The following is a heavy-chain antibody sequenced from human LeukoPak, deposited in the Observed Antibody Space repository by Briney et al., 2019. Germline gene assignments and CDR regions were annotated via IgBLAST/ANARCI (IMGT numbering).Heavy chain of an antibody. Sequence: SQTLSLTCAISGDSVSSAAWNWISQSPSRGLEWLGRTYYRSKWYNDYAVSVKSRITINPDTSKNQFSLQLNSVTPEDTAVYYCARGGIGYCTSSSCYFDYWGQGTLVTVSS. CDR3: ARGGIGYCTSSSCYFDY. CDR2: TYYRSKWYN. D-gene: IGHD2-2*01. J-gene: IGHJ4*02. CDR1: GDSVSSAA. V-gene: IGHV6-1*01.